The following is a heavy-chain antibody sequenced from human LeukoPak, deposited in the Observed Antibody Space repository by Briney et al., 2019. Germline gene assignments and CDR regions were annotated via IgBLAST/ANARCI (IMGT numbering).Heavy chain of an antibody. Sequence: ASVKVSCKASGSTFTNYHISWVRRAPGQGLEWMGWISASSGNRNYAQKLQGRVTMTTDTSTTTAYMELRNLRSDDTAVYYCARSSQEEAIVRPSDYWGQGPLVTVSS. V-gene: IGHV1-18*04. CDR1: GSTFTNYH. CDR2: ISASSGNR. J-gene: IGHJ4*02. D-gene: IGHD2-15*01. CDR3: ARSSQEEAIVRPSDY.